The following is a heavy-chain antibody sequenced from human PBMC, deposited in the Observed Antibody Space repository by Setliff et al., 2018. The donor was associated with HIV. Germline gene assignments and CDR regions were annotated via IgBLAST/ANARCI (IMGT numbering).Heavy chain of an antibody. CDR2: FYHSGDT. CDR3: ARSTYSSGWYCDY. D-gene: IGHD6-19*01. Sequence: SETLSLTCSVSDYSISTTYFWGWIRQPPGEGLEWIVSFYHSGDTYYNPSLKSRVTISVDTSKNQFSLKLGSVTAADTAVYYCARSTYSSGWYCDYWGQGTLVTVSS. CDR1: DYSISTTYF. V-gene: IGHV4-38-2*01. J-gene: IGHJ4*02.